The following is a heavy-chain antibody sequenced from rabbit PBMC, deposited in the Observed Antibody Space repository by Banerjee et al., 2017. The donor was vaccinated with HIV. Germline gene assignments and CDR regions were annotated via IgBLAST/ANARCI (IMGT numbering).Heavy chain of an antibody. CDR1: GIDFSSYYY. CDR2: IYTGSAST. Sequence: QSLEESGGGLVKPGASLTLTCTASGIDFSSYYYMCWVRQAPGKGLEWIGCIYTGSASTFYASWAKGRFTISKTSSTTVTLQMTSLTAADTATYFCAGDRGLWGQGTLVTVS. V-gene: IGHV1S40*01. J-gene: IGHJ4*01. CDR3: AGDRGL.